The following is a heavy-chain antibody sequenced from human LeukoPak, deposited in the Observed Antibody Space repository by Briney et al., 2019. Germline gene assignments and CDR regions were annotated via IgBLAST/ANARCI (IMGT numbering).Heavy chain of an antibody. J-gene: IGHJ5*02. D-gene: IGHD3-10*01. Sequence: SETLSLTCTVSGGSISSGDHYWSWIRQPPGKGLEWIGNIYYSGSTNYNASFMSRITISVDTSRNQFSLKLTSVTAADTAVYFCARDSASLWFGELDSWGQGTVVTVSS. V-gene: IGHV4-30-4*01. CDR3: ARDSASLWFGELDS. CDR1: GGSISSGDHY. CDR2: IYYSGST.